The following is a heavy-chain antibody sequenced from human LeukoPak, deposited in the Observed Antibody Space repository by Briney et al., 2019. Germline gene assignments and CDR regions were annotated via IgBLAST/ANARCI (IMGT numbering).Heavy chain of an antibody. D-gene: IGHD2-2*01. Sequence: SETLSLTCTVSGGSITSTTYYWGWIRQTPGRELEWIGSIYHSGITSYSPSLRSRVTISVDTSKNHFSLRLNSVTAADTAVYYCASLPLQYQVDNWGQGTLVTASS. CDR2: IYHSGIT. CDR3: ASLPLQYQVDN. V-gene: IGHV4-39*02. J-gene: IGHJ4*02. CDR1: GGSITSTTYY.